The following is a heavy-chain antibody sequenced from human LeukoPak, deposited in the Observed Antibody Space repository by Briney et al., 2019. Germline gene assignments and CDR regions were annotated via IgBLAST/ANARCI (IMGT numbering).Heavy chain of an antibody. V-gene: IGHV1-2*02. J-gene: IGHJ4*02. CDR1: GYTFTGYY. CDR2: INPNSGGT. D-gene: IGHD6-13*01. CDR3: ARVPRRIAAAGTVGYFDY. Sequence: ASVKVSCKASGYTFTGYYMHWVRQAPGQGLEWMGWINPNSGGTNYAQKFQGRVTMTRDTSTSTAYMELSRLRSDDTAVYYCARVPRRIAAAGTVGYFDYWGQGTLVTVSS.